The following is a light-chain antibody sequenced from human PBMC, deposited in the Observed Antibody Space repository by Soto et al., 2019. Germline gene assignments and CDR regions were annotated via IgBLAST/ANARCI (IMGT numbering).Light chain of an antibody. J-gene: IGLJ2*01. CDR2: SNN. CDR1: SSNIGSNT. Sequence: KRVTISCSGSSSNIGSNTVNWYQQLPGTAPKLLIYSNNQRPSGVPDRFSGSKSGTSASLAISGLQSEDEADYYCAAWDDSLAVVLGGGTKVTVL. V-gene: IGLV1-44*01. CDR3: AAWDDSLAVV.